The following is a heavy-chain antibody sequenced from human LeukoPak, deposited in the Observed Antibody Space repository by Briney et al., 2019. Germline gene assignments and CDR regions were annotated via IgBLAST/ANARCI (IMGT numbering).Heavy chain of an antibody. CDR1: GFTVSSYG. D-gene: IGHD6-13*01. Sequence: QSGGSLRLSSAASGFTVSSYGRTWVRPAPGKGLEWVSSFSGTGGGTYYADSVKGRFTISRDNSKNTLYLKMNSLRAEDTAVYYCAKDRHDSSSWYGGRDYWGQGTLVTVSS. J-gene: IGHJ4*02. V-gene: IGHV3-23*01. CDR3: AKDRHDSSSWYGGRDY. CDR2: FSGTGGGT.